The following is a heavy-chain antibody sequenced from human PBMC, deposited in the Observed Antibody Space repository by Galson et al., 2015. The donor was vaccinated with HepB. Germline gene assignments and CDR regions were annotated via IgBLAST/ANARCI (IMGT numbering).Heavy chain of an antibody. CDR1: GFRFSTYA. V-gene: IGHV3-23*01. CDR3: VKGGAYIAVAGSFDS. Sequence: SLRLSCAASGFRFSTYAMSWVRQAPGKGLEWVSGTSNDGSTHSADSVKGRFTISRDNSKSTLFLQMNSLRPGDTAVYYCVKGGAYIAVAGSFDSWGQGTLVTVSS. J-gene: IGHJ4*02. D-gene: IGHD6-19*01. CDR2: TSNDGST.